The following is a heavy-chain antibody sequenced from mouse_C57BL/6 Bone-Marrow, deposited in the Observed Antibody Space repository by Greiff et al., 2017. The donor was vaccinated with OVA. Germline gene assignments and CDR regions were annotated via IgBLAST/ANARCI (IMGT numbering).Heavy chain of an antibody. CDR3: AIYYYGSRGYFDV. D-gene: IGHD1-1*01. Sequence: VQLQQSGAELVKPGASVKLSCKASGYTFTSYWMHWVKQRPGQGLEWIGMIHPNSGSTNYNEKFKSKATLTVDKSSSTAYMQLSSLTSEDSAVYYCAIYYYGSRGYFDVWGTGTTVTVSS. V-gene: IGHV1-64*01. CDR1: GYTFTSYW. J-gene: IGHJ1*03. CDR2: IHPNSGST.